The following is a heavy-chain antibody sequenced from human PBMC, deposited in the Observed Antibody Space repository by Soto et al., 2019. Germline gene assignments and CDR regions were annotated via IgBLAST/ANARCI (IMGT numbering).Heavy chain of an antibody. V-gene: IGHV4-61*01. D-gene: IGHD3-16*02. Sequence: SETLSLTCTVSGGSVSSGSYYWSWIRQPPGKGLEWIGYIYYSGSTNYNPSLKSRVTISVDTSKNQFSLKLSSVTAADTAVYYCARHVQNGGVWGSYHYSFFDYWGQGTLVTVSS. CDR2: IYYSGST. J-gene: IGHJ4*02. CDR3: ARHVQNGGVWGSYHYSFFDY. CDR1: GGSVSSGSYY.